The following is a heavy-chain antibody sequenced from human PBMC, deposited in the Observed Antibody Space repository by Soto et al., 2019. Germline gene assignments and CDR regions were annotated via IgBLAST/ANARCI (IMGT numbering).Heavy chain of an antibody. CDR2: ISSNGGST. D-gene: IGHD6-13*01. J-gene: IGHJ3*02. CDR1: GFTFSSYA. Sequence: GGSLRLSCSASGFTFSSYAMHWVRQAPGKGLEYVSAISSNGGSTYYADSVKGRFTISRDNSKNTLYLQMSSLRAEDTAVYYCVKVSSSWYFGAFDIWGQGTMVTVSS. CDR3: VKVSSSWYFGAFDI. V-gene: IGHV3-64D*08.